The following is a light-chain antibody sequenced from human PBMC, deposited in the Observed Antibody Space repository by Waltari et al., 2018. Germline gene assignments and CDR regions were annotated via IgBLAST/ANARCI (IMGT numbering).Light chain of an antibody. J-gene: IGKJ1*01. CDR2: AAS. CDR1: QTISSNY. V-gene: IGKV3-20*01. Sequence: EVVLTQSPGTLSSSPGERATLSCRASQTISSNYLAWYQQKPGQAPRLFIYAASRRATGIPDRFSGSGSGTDFTLTITRLEPEDFAVYFCHNYGGSVWTFGQGTKVEVK. CDR3: HNYGGSVWT.